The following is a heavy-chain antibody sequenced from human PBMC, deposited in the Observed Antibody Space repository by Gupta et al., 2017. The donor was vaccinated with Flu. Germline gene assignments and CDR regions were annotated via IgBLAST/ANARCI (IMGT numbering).Heavy chain of an antibody. D-gene: IGHD4-23*01. CDR1: GFTFSRYA. V-gene: IGHV3-23*01. CDR3: ARDLYGGNLSGWFDP. J-gene: IGHJ5*02. Sequence: EVQLLESGGGLVQPGGSLRISCAVSGFTFSRYALSWVRQAPGKGLEWVSAIGGGGTSRYYAESVKGRFSISRDSSKNTLYLQMNSLRADDTAVYYCARDLYGGNLSGWFDPWGQGTLVTVSS. CDR2: IGGGGTSR.